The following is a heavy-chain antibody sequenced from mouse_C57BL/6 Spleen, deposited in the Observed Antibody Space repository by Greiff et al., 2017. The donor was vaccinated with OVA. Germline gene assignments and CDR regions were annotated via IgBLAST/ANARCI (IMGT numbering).Heavy chain of an antibody. Sequence: QVQLKESGAELAKPGASVKLSCKASGYTFTSYWMHWVKQRPGQGLEWIGYINPSSGYTKYNQKFKDKATLTADKSSSTAYMQLSSLTYEDSAVYYCARTTAYYYGSSSYYAMDYWGQGTSVTVSS. D-gene: IGHD1-1*01. CDR1: GYTFTSYW. J-gene: IGHJ4*01. V-gene: IGHV1-7*01. CDR2: INPSSGYT. CDR3: ARTTAYYYGSSSYYAMDY.